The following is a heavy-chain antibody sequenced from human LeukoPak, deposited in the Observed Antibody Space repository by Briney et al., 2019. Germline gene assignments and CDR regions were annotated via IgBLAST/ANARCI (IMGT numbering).Heavy chain of an antibody. CDR3: ARDKNWKPDY. CDR2: ISAYNGNT. CDR1: GYSFTTYG. D-gene: IGHD1-1*01. Sequence: ASVKVSCKASGYSFTTYGFSWVRQAPGQGLEWMGWISAYNGNTNYAQRLQGRVTMTTDTSTNTVYMELRSLRSDDTAVYYCARDKNWKPDYWGQGTLVTVSS. J-gene: IGHJ4*02. V-gene: IGHV1-18*01.